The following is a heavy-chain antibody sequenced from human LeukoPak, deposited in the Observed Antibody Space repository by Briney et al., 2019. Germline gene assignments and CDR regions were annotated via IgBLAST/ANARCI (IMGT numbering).Heavy chain of an antibody. D-gene: IGHD2-15*01. CDR3: ARGALYCSGGSCYGWFDP. V-gene: IGHV3-23*01. CDR2: ISGSGGST. J-gene: IGHJ5*02. Sequence: PGGSLRLSCAASGFTFSSYAMSWVRQAPGKGLEWVSAISGSGGSTYYADSVKGRFTISRDNSKNTLYLQMNSLRAEDTAVYYCARGALYCSGGSCYGWFDPWGQGTLVTVSS. CDR1: GFTFSSYA.